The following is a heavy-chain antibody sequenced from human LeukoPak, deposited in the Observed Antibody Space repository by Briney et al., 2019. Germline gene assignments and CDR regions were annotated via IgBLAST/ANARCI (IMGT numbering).Heavy chain of an antibody. CDR2: INHSGST. J-gene: IGHJ4*02. V-gene: IGHV4-34*01. CDR3: ARPADSGGNLCYLDF. Sequence: SETLSLTCAVYGGSFSGYYWSWIRQPPGKGLEWIGEINHSGSTNYNPSLKSRVTISVDTSKNQFSLKLSSVTAADTAVYYCARPADSGGNLCYLDFWGQGTLVTVSS. CDR1: GGSFSGYY. D-gene: IGHD4/OR15-4a*01.